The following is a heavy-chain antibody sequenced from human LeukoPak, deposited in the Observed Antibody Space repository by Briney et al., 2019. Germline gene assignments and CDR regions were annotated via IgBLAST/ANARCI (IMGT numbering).Heavy chain of an antibody. D-gene: IGHD1-26*01. CDR1: GYTLTELS. J-gene: IGHJ3*02. CDR2: FDPEDGET. V-gene: IGHV1-24*01. Sequence: ASVKVSCKVSGYTLTELSMHWVRQAPGKGLEWMGGFDPEDGETIYAQKFQGRVTMTEDTSTDTAYMELSSLRSEDTAVYYCATETSGSYSLGAFDIWGQGTMVTVSS. CDR3: ATETSGSYSLGAFDI.